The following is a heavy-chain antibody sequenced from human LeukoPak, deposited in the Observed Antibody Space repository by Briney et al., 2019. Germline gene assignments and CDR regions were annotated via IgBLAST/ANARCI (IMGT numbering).Heavy chain of an antibody. V-gene: IGHV1-18*04. Sequence: GASVKVSCKASGYTFISYGISCVRQAPGQGLEWMGWISAYNGNTNYAQKLQGRVTMTTDTSTSTAYMELRSLRSDDTAVYYCASYDILTGYRYFQHWGQGTLVTVSS. CDR1: GYTFISYG. D-gene: IGHD3-9*01. CDR3: ASYDILTGYRYFQH. J-gene: IGHJ1*01. CDR2: ISAYNGNT.